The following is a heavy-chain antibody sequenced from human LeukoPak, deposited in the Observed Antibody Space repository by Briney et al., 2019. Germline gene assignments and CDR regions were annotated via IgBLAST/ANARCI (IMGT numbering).Heavy chain of an antibody. J-gene: IGHJ4*02. V-gene: IGHV3-64D*09. Sequence: GGSLRLSCSASGFTFSSYAMHWVRQAPGKGMEYVSSISSNGGSTYYADSVKGRFTISRDNSKNTLYLQMSRLRAEDTAVYYWVKDSGSLYYYDSSGYWYYFDYWGQGTLVTVSS. D-gene: IGHD3-22*01. CDR1: GFTFSSYA. CDR3: VKDSGSLYYYDSSGYWYYFDY. CDR2: ISSNGGST.